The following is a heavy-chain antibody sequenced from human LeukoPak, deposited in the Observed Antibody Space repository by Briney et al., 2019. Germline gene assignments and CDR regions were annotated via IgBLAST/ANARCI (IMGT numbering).Heavy chain of an antibody. V-gene: IGHV3-7*01. CDR3: TRNRLLDY. CDR2: IKQDGSEK. D-gene: IGHD1/OR15-1a*01. CDR1: GFTFSSYW. Sequence: GGSLRLSCAASGFTFSSYWMSWVRRAPGKGLEWVANIKQDGSEKYYVDSVKGRITISRDNAKSSLYLQMNSLRAEDTAVYYCTRNRLLDYWGRGTLVTVSS. J-gene: IGHJ4*02.